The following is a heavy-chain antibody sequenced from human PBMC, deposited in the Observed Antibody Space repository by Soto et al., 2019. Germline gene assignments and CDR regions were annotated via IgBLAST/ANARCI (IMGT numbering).Heavy chain of an antibody. CDR3: ARMRIQLWLTPLYSPFYGIDV. CDR1: GFSLNNARVG. D-gene: IGHD3-10*01. V-gene: IGHV2-26*01. Sequence: GPTLVNPTDARTLSCTVSGFSLNNARVGVGWVRQPPGKALEWLAHILSNEEKSYTTSLQSRLTISTSSSKGQVALTMTNMDPVDTGTYSSARMRIQLWLTPLYSPFYGIDVWGQGTTVTVSS. CDR2: ILSNEEK. J-gene: IGHJ6*02.